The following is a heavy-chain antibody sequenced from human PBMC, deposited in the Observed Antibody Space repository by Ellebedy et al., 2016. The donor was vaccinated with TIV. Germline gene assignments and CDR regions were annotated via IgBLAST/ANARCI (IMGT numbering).Heavy chain of an antibody. CDR3: ARFGGTLQLWIDY. V-gene: IGHV1-2*02. Sequence: AASVKVSCKASGYTFTAHYMHWVRQAPGQGLEWVGWINPNSGGTGSAQKFQGRVTMTRDASISTVYMELSSLRFDDTAVYYCARFGGTLQLWIDYWGQGTPVTVSS. J-gene: IGHJ4*02. CDR2: INPNSGGT. D-gene: IGHD1-1*01. CDR1: GYTFTAHY.